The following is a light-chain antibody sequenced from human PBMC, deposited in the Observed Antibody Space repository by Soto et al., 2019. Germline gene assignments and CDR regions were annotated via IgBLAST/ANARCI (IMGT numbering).Light chain of an antibody. Sequence: QSVLTQPPSVSAAPGQKVTISCSGSTSNIGNNYVSWYQQLPGTAPKLLIYDNRKRPTGIPDRFSGSKSGTSATLGITGHQAGDEDDYYGGAWGDSLSAVFGGGTKLTVL. CDR1: TSNIGNNY. CDR2: DNR. J-gene: IGLJ2*01. CDR3: GAWGDSLSAV. V-gene: IGLV1-51*01.